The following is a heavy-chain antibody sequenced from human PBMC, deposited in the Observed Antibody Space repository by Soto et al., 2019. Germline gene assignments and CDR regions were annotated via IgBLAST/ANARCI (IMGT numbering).Heavy chain of an antibody. CDR3: ARGQGLWLRISAFDI. Sequence: QVQLQQWGAGLLKPSETLSLTCAVYGGSFSGYYWSWIRQPPGKGLEWIGEINHSGSTNYNQSLKSRVTISVDTSKNQFSLKLSSVTAADTAVYYCARGQGLWLRISAFDIWGQGTMVTVSS. J-gene: IGHJ3*02. CDR1: GGSFSGYY. D-gene: IGHD5-18*01. V-gene: IGHV4-34*01. CDR2: INHSGST.